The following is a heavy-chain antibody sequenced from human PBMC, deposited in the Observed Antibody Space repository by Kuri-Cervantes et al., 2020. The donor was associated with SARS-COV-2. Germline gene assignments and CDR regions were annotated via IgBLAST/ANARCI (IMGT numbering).Heavy chain of an antibody. D-gene: IGHD6-19*01. Sequence: SETLSLTCTVSGGSISSHYWSWIRQPPGKRLEWIGYIYYSGSTNYNPSLKSRVTISVDTSKNQFSLKLSSVTAADTAVYYCARQGDGGFRAVAGTTEWGYWGQGTLVTVSS. CDR3: ARQGDGGFRAVAGTTEWGY. CDR1: GGSISSHY. V-gene: IGHV4-59*08. CDR2: IYYSGST. J-gene: IGHJ4*02.